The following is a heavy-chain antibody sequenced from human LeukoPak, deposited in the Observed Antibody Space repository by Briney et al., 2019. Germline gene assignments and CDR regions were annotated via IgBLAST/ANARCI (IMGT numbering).Heavy chain of an antibody. V-gene: IGHV3-23*01. J-gene: IGHJ4*02. CDR2: ISGSGANT. CDR1: GFTFSNYG. D-gene: IGHD4-11*01. CDR3: AKAKSYYSNYDY. Sequence: PGRSLRLSCAASGFTFSNYGMSWIRQAPGKGLEWVSVISGSGANTYYADSVKGRFTISRDNSKNTLYLQVNSLRAEDTAVYYCAKAKSYYSNYDYWGQGTLVTVSS.